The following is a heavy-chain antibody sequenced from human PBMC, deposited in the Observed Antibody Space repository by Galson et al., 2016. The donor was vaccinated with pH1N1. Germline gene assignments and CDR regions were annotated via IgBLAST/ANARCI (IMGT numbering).Heavy chain of an antibody. CDR1: GFSFSDYY. J-gene: IGHJ4*02. D-gene: IGHD3-9*01. CDR2: ISNRGGSI. CDR3: ARRYFDY. Sequence: SLRLSCAASGFSFSDYYMTWIRQTPGKGLEWIAYISNRGGSIHYADSVRGRFTISRDSAKNSLYLQMNNLRDEDTAMYFCARRYFDYWGQGALVTVSS. V-gene: IGHV3-11*04.